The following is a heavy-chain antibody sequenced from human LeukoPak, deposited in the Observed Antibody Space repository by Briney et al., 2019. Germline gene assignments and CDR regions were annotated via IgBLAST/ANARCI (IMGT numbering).Heavy chain of an antibody. V-gene: IGHV4-34*01. CDR3: AQNGQSGFSFDP. CDR2: GSDVGGT. D-gene: IGHD2-8*01. J-gene: IGHJ5*02. CDR1: GASLNGHY. Sequence: SESLSLTCAVYGASLNGHYWSWIRQPPGKGLEWIGEGSDVGGTKYNPSFKSRVTISADTSKNQFSLRLNSVTVADTAVNYCAQNGQSGFSFDPWGQGTLVTVSS.